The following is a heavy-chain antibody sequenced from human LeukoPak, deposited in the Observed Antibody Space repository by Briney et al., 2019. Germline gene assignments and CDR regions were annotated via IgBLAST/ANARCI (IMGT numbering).Heavy chain of an antibody. V-gene: IGHV1-69*04. CDR1: GGTFNHFG. J-gene: IGHJ4*02. D-gene: IGHD1-1*01. CDR3: ARDSGRPPTSFDY. CDR2: IIPILDLT. Sequence: GASVKVSCKASGGTFNHFGINWVRQAPGQGLEWMGRIIPILDLTKYAPKIQDRVTITADKSTSTAYIELNSLRSEDTAVYFCARDSGRPPTSFDYWGQGTLVTVSS.